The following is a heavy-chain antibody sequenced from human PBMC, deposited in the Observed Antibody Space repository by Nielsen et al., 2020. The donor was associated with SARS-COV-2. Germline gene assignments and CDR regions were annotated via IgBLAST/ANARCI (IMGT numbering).Heavy chain of an antibody. CDR3: AKELVPSGIAARRYYYYGMDV. V-gene: IGHV3-30*18. Sequence: GESLKISCAASGFTFSSYGMHWVRQAPGKGLEWVAVISYDGSNKYYADSVKGRFTISRDNSKNTLYLQMNSLRAEDTAVYYCAKELVPSGIAARRYYYYGMDVWGQGTTVTVSS. D-gene: IGHD6-6*01. CDR2: ISYDGSNK. CDR1: GFTFSSYG. J-gene: IGHJ6*02.